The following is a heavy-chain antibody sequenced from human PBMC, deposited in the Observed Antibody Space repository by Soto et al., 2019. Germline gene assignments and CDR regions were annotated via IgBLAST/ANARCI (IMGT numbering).Heavy chain of an antibody. D-gene: IGHD4-17*01. CDR3: ARATTVVSADY. Sequence: SEALFLTCTVSGGSVSSGSCYWSWIRQPPGKGLEWIGYIYYSGSTNYNPSLKSRVTISVDTSKNQFSLKLSSVTAADTAVYYCARATTVVSADYWGQGTLVTVAS. V-gene: IGHV4-61*01. CDR1: GGSVSSGSCY. CDR2: IYYSGST. J-gene: IGHJ4*02.